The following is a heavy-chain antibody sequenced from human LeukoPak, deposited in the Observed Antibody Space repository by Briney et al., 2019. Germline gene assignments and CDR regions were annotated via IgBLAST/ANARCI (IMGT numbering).Heavy chain of an antibody. D-gene: IGHD2-21*02. CDR2: ISGSGSTT. V-gene: IGHV3-23*01. Sequence: PGGSLRLSCAASGFTFSSYAMHWVRQAPGKGLEWVSAISGSGSTTAYADSVKGRFTISRDNSKNTLYLQMNSLRAEDTAVYYCAKDMGEPAHCGGDCYSRYFQHWGQGTLVTVSS. CDR1: GFTFSSYA. CDR3: AKDMGEPAHCGGDCYSRYFQH. J-gene: IGHJ1*01.